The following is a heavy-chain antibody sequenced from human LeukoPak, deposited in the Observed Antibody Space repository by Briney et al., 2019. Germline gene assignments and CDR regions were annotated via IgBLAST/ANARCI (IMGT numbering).Heavy chain of an antibody. D-gene: IGHD3-10*01. CDR3: ARQTLNYYGSGSYYNVLHYFDY. CDR1: DGSISSYY. J-gene: IGHJ4*02. V-gene: IGHV4-4*07. Sequence: PSETLSLTCTVSDGSISSYYWSWIRQPAGKGLEWIGRIYTSGSTNYNPSLKSRVTMSVDTSKNQFSLKLSSVTAADTAVYYCARQTLNYYGSGSYYNVLHYFDYWGQGTLVTVSS. CDR2: IYTSGST.